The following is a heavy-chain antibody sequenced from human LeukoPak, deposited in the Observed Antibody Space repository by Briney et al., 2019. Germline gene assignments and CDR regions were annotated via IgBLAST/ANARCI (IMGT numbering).Heavy chain of an antibody. J-gene: IGHJ3*02. Sequence: ASVKVSCKASGYTFTSYGISWVRQAPGQGLEWMGWISAYNGNTNYAQKLQGRVTMTTDTATSTAYMEVRSLRADDTAVYYCARDLKGERWQWPTGRSDAFDIWGQGTMVTVSS. V-gene: IGHV1-18*01. CDR2: ISAYNGNT. CDR3: ARDLKGERWQWPTGRSDAFDI. CDR1: GYTFTSYG. D-gene: IGHD6-19*01.